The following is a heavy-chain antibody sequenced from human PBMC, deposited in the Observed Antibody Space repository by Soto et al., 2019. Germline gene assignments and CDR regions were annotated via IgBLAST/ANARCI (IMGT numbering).Heavy chain of an antibody. CDR3: ARQRERYYYDSSGYYYPGY. J-gene: IGHJ4*02. D-gene: IGHD3-22*01. Sequence: GGSLRLSCAASGFTFSSYSMNWVRQAPGKGLERVSYISSSSSTIYYADSVKGRFTISRDNAKNSLYLQMNSLRDEDTAVYYCARQRERYYYDSSGYYYPGYWGQGPLVTVSS. CDR2: ISSSSSTI. CDR1: GFTFSSYS. V-gene: IGHV3-48*02.